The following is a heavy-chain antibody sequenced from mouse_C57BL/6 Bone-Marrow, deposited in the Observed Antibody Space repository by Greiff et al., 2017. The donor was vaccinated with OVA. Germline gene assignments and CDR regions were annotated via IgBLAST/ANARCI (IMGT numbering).Heavy chain of an antibody. J-gene: IGHJ3*01. D-gene: IGHD2-4*01. CDR1: GYTFTSYG. Sequence: VQRVESGAELARPGASVKLSCKASGYTFTSYGISWVKQRTGQGLEWIGEIYPRSGNTYYNEKFKGKATLTADKSSSTAYMELRSLTSEDSAVYFCARGAYYYDYAWFAYWGQGTLVTVSA. CDR2: IYPRSGNT. V-gene: IGHV1-81*01. CDR3: ARGAYYYDYAWFAY.